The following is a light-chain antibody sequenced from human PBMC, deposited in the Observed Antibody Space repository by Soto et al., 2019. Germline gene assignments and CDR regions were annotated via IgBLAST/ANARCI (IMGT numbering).Light chain of an antibody. J-gene: IGLJ1*01. Sequence: QLVLTQPPSVSGAPGQRVSISCTGSTSNIGAPYDVHWYQHLPGTAPKLLIYGDNNWPSGVPDRFSGSKSGTSASLAITRLQAEDEADYYCQSYDISLHNYVFGTGTKVTVL. V-gene: IGLV1-40*01. CDR1: TSNIGAPYD. CDR2: GDN. CDR3: QSYDISLHNYV.